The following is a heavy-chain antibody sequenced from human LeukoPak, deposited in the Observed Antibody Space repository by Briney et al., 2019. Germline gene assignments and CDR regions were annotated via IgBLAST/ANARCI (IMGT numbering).Heavy chain of an antibody. CDR1: GFTFGTFA. V-gene: IGHV3-23*01. J-gene: IGHJ4*02. D-gene: IGHD5-18*01. Sequence: GGSLRLSCAASGFTFGTFAMTWVRQAPGKGLEWVSTVSDSGDVTYSADSVKGRFTISRDNSGNTLFLRMVSLRAKDTAVYYCARYPSYSYSLDYWGQGTLVTVSS. CDR3: ARYPSYSYSLDY. CDR2: VSDSGDVT.